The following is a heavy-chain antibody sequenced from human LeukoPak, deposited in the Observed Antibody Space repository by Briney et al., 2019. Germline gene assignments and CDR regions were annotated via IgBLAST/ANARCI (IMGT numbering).Heavy chain of an antibody. CDR1: GFTFSSYA. J-gene: IGHJ6*02. CDR2: ISGSGGST. V-gene: IGHV3-23*01. D-gene: IGHD2-2*01. CDR3: AAPRPYCSSTSCHSYYYYGMDV. Sequence: PGGSLRLSCAAPGFTFSSYAMSWVRQAPGKGLEWVSAISGSGGSTYYADSVKGRFTISRNNSKNTLYLQMNSLRAEDTAVYYCAAPRPYCSSTSCHSYYYYGMDVWGQGTTVTVSS.